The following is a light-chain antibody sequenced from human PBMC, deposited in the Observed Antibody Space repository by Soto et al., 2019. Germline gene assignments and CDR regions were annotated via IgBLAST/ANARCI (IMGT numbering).Light chain of an antibody. CDR1: SSDVGYFNY. V-gene: IGLV2-8*01. CDR3: SSYAGSNNVV. CDR2: EVT. Sequence: QSVLTQPPSASGSPGQSVTISCTGTSSDVGYFNYVSWYQQHPGEAPKLMIYEVTKRPSGVPDRFSGSKSGNTASLTVSGLQPGDEAVYYCSSYAGSNNVVFGGGTKLPVL. J-gene: IGLJ2*01.